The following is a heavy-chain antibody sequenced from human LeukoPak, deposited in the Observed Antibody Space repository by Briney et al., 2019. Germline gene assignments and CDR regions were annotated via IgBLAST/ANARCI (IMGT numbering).Heavy chain of an antibody. V-gene: IGHV3-48*03. D-gene: IGHD3-10*01. CDR3: ARHFGSGSYYYHYMDV. J-gene: IGHJ6*03. Sequence: GGSLRLSCTVSGFTFSEYEMTWVRQAPGKGLEWVSTIKSSGSTVHYSDSVKGRFTISRDNSKNSLYLQMNSLRAEDTAVYYCARHFGSGSYYYHYMDVWGKGTTVTVSS. CDR1: GFTFSEYE. CDR2: IKSSGSTV.